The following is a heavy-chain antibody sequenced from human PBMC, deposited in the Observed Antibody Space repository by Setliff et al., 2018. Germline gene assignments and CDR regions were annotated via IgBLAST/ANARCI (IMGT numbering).Heavy chain of an antibody. V-gene: IGHV4-39*07. J-gene: IGHJ6*03. D-gene: IGHD3-3*01. Sequence: SETLSLTCTVSGDSINSYPYYWTWIRQSPAKGLEWIGEITHTGTTGSTKYNPSLKSRVTMSVDTTKNQFSLKLTSVTAADTAVYYCARVSGFLYVDVWGKGTT. CDR2: ITHTGTTGST. CDR1: GDSINSYPYY. CDR3: ARVSGFLYVDV.